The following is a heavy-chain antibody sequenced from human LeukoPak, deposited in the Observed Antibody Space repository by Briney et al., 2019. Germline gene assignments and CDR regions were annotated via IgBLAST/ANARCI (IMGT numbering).Heavy chain of an antibody. CDR2: IYPGDSDT. V-gene: IGHV5-51*01. CDR3: ARLDYDILTGYYNVIGWFDP. D-gene: IGHD3-9*01. Sequence: KAGESLEISCQGSGSSFTSYWIGWVRQLPGKGLEWMGIIYPGDSDTRYSPSFQGQVTISADKSISTAYLQWSSLKASDTAMYYCARLDYDILTGYYNVIGWFDPWGQGTLVTVSS. J-gene: IGHJ5*02. CDR1: GSSFTSYW.